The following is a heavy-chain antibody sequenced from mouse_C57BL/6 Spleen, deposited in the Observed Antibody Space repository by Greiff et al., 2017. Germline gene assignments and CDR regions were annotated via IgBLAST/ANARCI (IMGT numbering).Heavy chain of an antibody. D-gene: IGHD2-2*01. J-gene: IGHJ1*03. CDR3: EREVTKNWYFDV. CDR2: INPSSGYT. Sequence: QVHVKQSGAELAKPGASVKLSCKASGYTFTSYWMHWVKQRPGQGLEWIGYINPSSGYTKYNQKFKDKATLTADKSSSTAYMQLSSLTYEDSAVYYCEREVTKNWYFDVWGTGTTVTVSS. V-gene: IGHV1-7*01. CDR1: GYTFTSYW.